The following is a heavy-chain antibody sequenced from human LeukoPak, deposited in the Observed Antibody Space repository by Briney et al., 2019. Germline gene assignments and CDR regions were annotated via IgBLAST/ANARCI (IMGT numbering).Heavy chain of an antibody. CDR1: GGSFSSYY. Sequence: SETLSLTCTVSGGSFSSYYWSWIRQPPGKGLEWIGYIYYSGSTNYNPSLKSRVTISVDTSKNQFSLKLSSVTAADTAVYYCARRIGTPEHIVGGFDYWGQGTLVTVSS. D-gene: IGHD2-21*01. CDR2: IYYSGST. J-gene: IGHJ4*02. V-gene: IGHV4-59*01. CDR3: ARRIGTPEHIVGGFDY.